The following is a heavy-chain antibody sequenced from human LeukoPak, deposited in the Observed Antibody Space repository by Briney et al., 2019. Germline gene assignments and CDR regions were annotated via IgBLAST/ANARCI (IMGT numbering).Heavy chain of an antibody. CDR2: VSNDGGST. Sequence: GGSLRLSCAASGFTFSSYAMYWVRQAPGKGLEYVSGVSNDGGSTNYADSVKGRFTVSRDNSKNTLYLQISSLRTDDTAVYYCVKGVSGTYYFDYWGQGTLVTVSS. D-gene: IGHD1-26*01. V-gene: IGHV3-64D*06. J-gene: IGHJ4*02. CDR1: GFTFSSYA. CDR3: VKGVSGTYYFDY.